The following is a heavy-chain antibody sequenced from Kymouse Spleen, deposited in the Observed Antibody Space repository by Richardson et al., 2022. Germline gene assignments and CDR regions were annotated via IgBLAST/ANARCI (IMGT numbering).Heavy chain of an antibody. Sequence: EVQLVESGGGLVQPGGSLRLSCAASGFTFSSYSMNWVRQAPGKGLEWVSYISSSSSTIYYADSVKGRFTISRDNAKNSLYLQMNSLRDEDTAVYYCAREDYYGSGSHFDYWGQGTLVTVSS. J-gene: IGHJ4*02. V-gene: IGHV3-48*02. CDR3: AREDYYGSGSHFDY. CDR2: ISSSSSTI. D-gene: IGHD3-10*01. CDR1: GFTFSSYS.